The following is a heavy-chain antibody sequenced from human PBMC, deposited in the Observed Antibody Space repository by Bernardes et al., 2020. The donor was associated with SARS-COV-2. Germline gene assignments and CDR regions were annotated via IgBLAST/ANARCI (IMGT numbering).Heavy chain of an antibody. CDR1: GYTFTAHF. CDR3: VRDQREYVYGYGMDV. J-gene: IGHJ6*02. Sequence: ASVKVSCKASGYTFTAHFIHWVRQAPGQGLEWLGWINPNSGGTGYAQKFQGRVTMTRDTSISTAYMELNSLTSDDTAVFYCVRDQREYVYGYGMDVWGQGTTVTVSS. CDR2: INPNSGGT. V-gene: IGHV1-2*02. D-gene: IGHD5-18*01.